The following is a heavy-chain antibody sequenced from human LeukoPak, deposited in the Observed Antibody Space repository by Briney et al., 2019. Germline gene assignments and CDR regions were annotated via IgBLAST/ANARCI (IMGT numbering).Heavy chain of an antibody. CDR2: IIPNSGGT. CDR1: GYTFTGYY. J-gene: IGHJ5*02. Sequence: ASVKVSCKASGYTFTGYYMHWVRQAPGQGLEWMGWIIPNSGGTNYAQKFQGRVTMTRDTSISTAYMELSRLRSDDTAVYYCARDGVGGSYENGWYNWFDPWGQGTLVTVSS. CDR3: ARDGVGGSYENGWYNWFDP. V-gene: IGHV1-2*02. D-gene: IGHD1-26*01.